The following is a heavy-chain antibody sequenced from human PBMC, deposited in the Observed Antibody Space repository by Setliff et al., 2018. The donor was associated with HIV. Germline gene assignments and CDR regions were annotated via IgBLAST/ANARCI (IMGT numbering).Heavy chain of an antibody. V-gene: IGHV4-59*12. CDR2: IYYSGAT. Sequence: SETLSLTCTVSGASFTSYYWSWIRQPPGKGLEWIGFIYYSGATRYNPDLKSRVTISLDTSKNQFSLRLISVTAADAGHYYCARGGAIAEGDSFDFWSLGKVVTVSS. D-gene: IGHD3-16*01. CDR1: GASFTSYY. J-gene: IGHJ3*01. CDR3: ARGGAIAEGDSFDF.